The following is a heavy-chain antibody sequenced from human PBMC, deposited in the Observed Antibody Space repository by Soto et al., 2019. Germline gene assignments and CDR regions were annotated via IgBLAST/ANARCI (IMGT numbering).Heavy chain of an antibody. CDR1: GFTFSSYA. Sequence: PGGSLRLSCAASGFTFSSYAMSWVRQAPGKGLEWVSAISGSGGITYYADSVKGRFTISRDNSKNMLCLQMNSLRAEDTAVYYCAKALYSSTWYAFDYWGQGTLVTVSS. D-gene: IGHD6-13*01. J-gene: IGHJ4*02. CDR3: AKALYSSTWYAFDY. CDR2: ISGSGGIT. V-gene: IGHV3-23*01.